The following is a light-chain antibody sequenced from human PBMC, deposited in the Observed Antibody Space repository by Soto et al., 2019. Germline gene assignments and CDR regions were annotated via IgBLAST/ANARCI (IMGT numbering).Light chain of an antibody. J-gene: IGKJ3*01. CDR2: DAS. CDR3: RQRGKWPLA. V-gene: IGKV3-11*01. Sequence: EIVLTQSQATLSLSPGERANLSCRASQSVSRYLAWYQQKPGQAPRLLIYDASSRATGIPARFSASGSGTDFTLTISSLEPEDVAVYYCRQRGKWPLAFGPGTKVDIK. CDR1: QSVSRY.